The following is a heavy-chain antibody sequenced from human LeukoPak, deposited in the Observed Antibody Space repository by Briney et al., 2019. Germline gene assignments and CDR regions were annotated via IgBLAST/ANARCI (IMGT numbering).Heavy chain of an antibody. V-gene: IGHV1-18*01. CDR3: ARNPSSGLIRGGYYYYYMDV. D-gene: IGHD6-19*01. J-gene: IGHJ6*03. Sequence: ASVKVSCKASGYTFTSYGISWVRQAPGQGLEWMGWISAYNGNTNYAQKLQGRVTMTTDTSTSTAYMELSRLRSDDTAVYYCARNPSSGLIRGGYYYYYMDVWGKGTTVTISS. CDR2: ISAYNGNT. CDR1: GYTFTSYG.